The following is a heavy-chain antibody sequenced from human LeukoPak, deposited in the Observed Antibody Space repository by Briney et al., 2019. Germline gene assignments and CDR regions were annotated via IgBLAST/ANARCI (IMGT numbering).Heavy chain of an antibody. D-gene: IGHD3-9*01. CDR1: GFTFSSYA. CDR3: ASRAAPFDHFDY. V-gene: IGHV3-23*01. CDR2: ISGSGGST. Sequence: PGGSLRLSCAASGFTFSSYAMSWVRQAPGKGLRWVSAISGSGGSTYYADSVKGRFTISRDNSKNTLYLQMNSLRAEDTAVYYCASRAAPFDHFDYWGQGTLVTVSS. J-gene: IGHJ4*02.